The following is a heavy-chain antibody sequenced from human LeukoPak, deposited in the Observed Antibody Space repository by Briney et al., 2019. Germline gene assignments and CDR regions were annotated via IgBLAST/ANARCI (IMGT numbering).Heavy chain of an antibody. V-gene: IGHV4-34*01. CDR3: ARVTGYMIEDYFDY. J-gene: IGHJ4*02. CDR1: GGSFSGYY. CDR2: INHSGST. Sequence: ETLSLTCSVYGGSFSGYYWSWIRQPPGKGLEWIGEINHSGSTNYNPSLKSRVTISVDTSKNQFSLRLSSVTAADTAVYYCARVTGYMIEDYFDYWGQGTLVTVSS. D-gene: IGHD3-22*01.